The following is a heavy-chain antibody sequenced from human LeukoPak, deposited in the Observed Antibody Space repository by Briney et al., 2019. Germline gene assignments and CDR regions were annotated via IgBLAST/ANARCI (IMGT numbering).Heavy chain of an antibody. CDR1: GGTFSSYA. J-gene: IGHJ5*02. CDR2: IIPILGIA. D-gene: IGHD1-7*01. Sequence: ASVNVSCKASGGTFSSYAISWVRQAPGQGLEWMGRIIPILGIANYAQKFQGRVTMTTDTSTSTAYMELRSLRSDDTAVYYCARGSGTTEPWGQGTLVTVSS. V-gene: IGHV1-69*04. CDR3: ARGSGTTEP.